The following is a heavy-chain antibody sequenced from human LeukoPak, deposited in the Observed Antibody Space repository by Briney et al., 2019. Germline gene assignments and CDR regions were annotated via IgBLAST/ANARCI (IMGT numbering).Heavy chain of an antibody. CDR2: MYTSGST. CDR1: GGSISSYH. V-gene: IGHV4-4*07. J-gene: IGHJ4*02. CDR3: ASGGTSYYDSSGYSN. Sequence: SETLSLTCTVSGGSISSYHWSWIRPPVGKGLEWIGRMYTSGSTNYNPSLKSRVTISVDTSKNQFSLKLSSVTAADTAVYYCASGGTSYYDSSGYSNWGEGTLVSVSS. D-gene: IGHD3-22*01.